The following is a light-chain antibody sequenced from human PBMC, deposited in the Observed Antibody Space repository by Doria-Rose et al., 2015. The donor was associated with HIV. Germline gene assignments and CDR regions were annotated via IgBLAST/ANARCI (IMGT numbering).Light chain of an antibody. V-gene: IGKV3D-20*01. CDR3: HQYGASWT. Sequence: LIYDVSTRYTGIPYRFSASGSGTDFTLTINRLEPEDFALYCCHQYGASWTLGQGTKVEI. J-gene: IGKJ1*01. CDR2: DVS.